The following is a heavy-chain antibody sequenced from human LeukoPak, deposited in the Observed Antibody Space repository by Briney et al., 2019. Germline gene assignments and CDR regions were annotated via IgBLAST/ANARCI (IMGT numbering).Heavy chain of an antibody. J-gene: IGHJ4*02. CDR3: ARQTGTTYDNYFDY. Sequence: SETLSLTCTVSGGSISSGDYYWSWIRQPPGTGLEWIGYIYYSGSTYYNPSLKSRVTISVDTSKNQFSLKLSSVTAADTAVYYCARQTGTTYDNYFDYWGQGTLVTVSS. D-gene: IGHD1-7*01. CDR2: IYYSGST. CDR1: GGSISSGDYY. V-gene: IGHV4-30-4*01.